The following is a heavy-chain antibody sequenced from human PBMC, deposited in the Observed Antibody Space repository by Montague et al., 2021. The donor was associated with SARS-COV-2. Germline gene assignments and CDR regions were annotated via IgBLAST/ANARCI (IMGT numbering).Heavy chain of an antibody. Sequence: PALVKPTQTLTLTCTFSGFSLTTGGMYVSWIRQPPGKALEWLARIDWDDDKYYSASLRTRLTISKDTSKNQVVLTMTGLDPLDTGTYYCARTDSFNLPGFDSWGQGTLVAVSS. V-gene: IGHV2-70*11. CDR2: IDWDDDK. CDR1: GFSLTTGGMY. CDR3: ARTDSFNLPGFDS. J-gene: IGHJ4*02. D-gene: IGHD2-15*01.